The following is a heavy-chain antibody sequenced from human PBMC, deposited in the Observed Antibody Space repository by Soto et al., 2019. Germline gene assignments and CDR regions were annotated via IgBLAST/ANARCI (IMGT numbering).Heavy chain of an antibody. D-gene: IGHD3-16*01. V-gene: IGHV3-74*01. Sequence: GGSLRLSCAASGFTFSNYWMHWVRQAPGKGLVWVSRINSDGSTTNYADSVKGRFTISRDNAKNTLYLQMNSLRAEDTAVYYCTSLGGLDYWGLGTLVTVSS. CDR2: INSDGSTT. CDR1: GFTFSNYW. CDR3: TSLGGLDY. J-gene: IGHJ4*02.